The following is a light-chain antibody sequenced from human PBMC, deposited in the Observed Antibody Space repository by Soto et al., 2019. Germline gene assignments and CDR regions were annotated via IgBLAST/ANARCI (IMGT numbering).Light chain of an antibody. V-gene: IGKV3-20*01. J-gene: IGKJ1*01. CDR2: GAS. CDR1: HSVSSNY. CDR3: QAPRTSVWR. Sequence: SAGGGDMVSCRTRHSVSSNYLAWYQITPGQAPRRIIYGASSRATGIPDRFSGSGSGTEFTLTIRTLQPDESAVYYCQAPRTSVWRFSQGTRLDIK.